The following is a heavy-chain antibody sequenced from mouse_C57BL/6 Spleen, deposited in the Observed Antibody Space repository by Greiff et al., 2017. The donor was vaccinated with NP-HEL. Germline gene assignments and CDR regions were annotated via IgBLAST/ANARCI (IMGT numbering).Heavy chain of an antibody. V-gene: IGHV1-81*01. D-gene: IGHD2-4*01. Sequence: VHLVESGAELARPGASVKLSCKASGYTFTSYGISWVKQRTGQGLEWIGEIYPRSGNTYYNEKFKGKATLTADKSSSTAYMELRSLTSEDSAVYFCARSGDYDYAMDYWGQGTSVTVSS. J-gene: IGHJ4*01. CDR2: IYPRSGNT. CDR1: GYTFTSYG. CDR3: ARSGDYDYAMDY.